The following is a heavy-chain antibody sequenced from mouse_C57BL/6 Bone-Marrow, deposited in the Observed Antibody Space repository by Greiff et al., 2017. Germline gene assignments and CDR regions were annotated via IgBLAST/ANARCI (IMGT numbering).Heavy chain of an antibody. CDR3: ARGTRFAY. CDR1: GFTFSDYG. Sequence: EVQRVESGGGLVKPGGSLKLSCAASGFTFSDYGMHWVRQAPEKGLEWVAYISSGSSTIYYAATVKGRFTISRDNAKNTLFLQMTSLRSEDTAMYYCARGTRFAYWGQGTLVTVSA. CDR2: ISSGSSTI. D-gene: IGHD3-3*01. J-gene: IGHJ3*01. V-gene: IGHV5-17*01.